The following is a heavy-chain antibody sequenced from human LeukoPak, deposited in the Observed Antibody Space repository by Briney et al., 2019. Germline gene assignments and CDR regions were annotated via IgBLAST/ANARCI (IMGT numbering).Heavy chain of an antibody. CDR1: GGTFSSYA. D-gene: IGHD2-2*02. CDR2: IIPIFGTA. CDR3: ARGVVVVSAAIRPTQDYFDC. V-gene: IGHV1-69*13. Sequence: SVKVSCKASGGTFSSYAISWVRQAPGQGLEWMGGIIPIFGTANYAQKFQGRVTITADESTSTAYMELSSLRSEDTAVYYCARGVVVVSAAIRPTQDYFDCWGQGTLVTVSS. J-gene: IGHJ4*02.